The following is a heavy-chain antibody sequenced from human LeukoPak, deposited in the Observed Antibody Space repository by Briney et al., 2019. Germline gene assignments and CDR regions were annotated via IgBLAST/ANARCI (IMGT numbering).Heavy chain of an antibody. CDR1: GGSISSYY. V-gene: IGHV4-59*01. J-gene: IGHJ1*01. Sequence: PSETLSLTCTVSGGSISSYYWSWIRQPPGKGLEWIGEIYHSGSTNYNPSLKSRATISLDKSKNQFSLKLSSVTAADTAVYYCARGYSSWNPWGQGTLVTVSS. CDR3: ARGYSSWNP. D-gene: IGHD6-13*01. CDR2: IYHSGST.